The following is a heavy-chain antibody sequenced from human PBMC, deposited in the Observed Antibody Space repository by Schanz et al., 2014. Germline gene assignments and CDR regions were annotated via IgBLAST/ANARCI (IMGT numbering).Heavy chain of an antibody. CDR1: GFTFNSYA. Sequence: DVQLLESGGGLVQPGGSLRLSCAASGFTFNSYAMTWVRQAPGKGLEWVSSISHSGGSKYYADSVKGRFTISRDNSENTLYLQMNSLSADDTAVFYCAKGMGYCSGGTCYDYYDYGLDVWGQGTLVTVSS. CDR3: AKGMGYCSGGTCYDYYDYGLDV. V-gene: IGHV3-23*01. CDR2: ISHSGGSK. D-gene: IGHD2-15*01. J-gene: IGHJ4*02.